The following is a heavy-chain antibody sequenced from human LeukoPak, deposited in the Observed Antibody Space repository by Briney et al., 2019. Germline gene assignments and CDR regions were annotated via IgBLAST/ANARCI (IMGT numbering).Heavy chain of an antibody. D-gene: IGHD3-16*02. CDR1: GGSFSGYY. CDR2: INHSGSN. Sequence: SETLSLTCAVYGGSFSGYYWSWVRQPPGKGLEWIGEINHSGSNNYNPSLKSGVTISVHTSKHHFSLKLSSVTAADTAVYYCARGRYYDYVWGSYRYTGPLDYWGQGTLVTVSS. V-gene: IGHV4-34*01. J-gene: IGHJ4*02. CDR3: ARGRYYDYVWGSYRYTGPLDY.